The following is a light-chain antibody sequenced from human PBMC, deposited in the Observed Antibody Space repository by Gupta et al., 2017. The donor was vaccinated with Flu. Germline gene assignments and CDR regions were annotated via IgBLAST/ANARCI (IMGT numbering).Light chain of an antibody. J-gene: IGKJ4*01. CDR2: AAS. Sequence: TEMIQFPSSLSASVGDRVTITSRASQSISSYLNWYQQNPGKAPKLLIYAASSWQSGVPSRFSGSGSGTDFTLTISGLQPEDFAVYYCQQSYSTPLTFGRGTKVEIK. CDR3: QQSYSTPLT. V-gene: IGKV1-39*01. CDR1: QSISSY.